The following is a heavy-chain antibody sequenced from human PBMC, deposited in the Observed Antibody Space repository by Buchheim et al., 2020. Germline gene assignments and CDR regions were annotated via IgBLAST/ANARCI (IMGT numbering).Heavy chain of an antibody. Sequence: QVQLQESGPGLVKPSETLSLTCTVSGDSISSYYWSWIRQPPGKGLEWIGYIYYSGSTSYNPSLKSRVTMSLDTSKNQFSLEVSSVTAADTAVYYCARLAQQLATRPFDYWGQGIL. CDR3: ARLAQQLATRPFDY. CDR1: GDSISSYY. D-gene: IGHD6-13*01. J-gene: IGHJ4*02. CDR2: IYYSGST. V-gene: IGHV4-59*01.